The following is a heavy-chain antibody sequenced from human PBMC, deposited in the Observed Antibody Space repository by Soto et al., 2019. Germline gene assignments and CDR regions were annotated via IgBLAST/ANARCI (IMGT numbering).Heavy chain of an antibody. CDR3: ARYLQYSRLFYGIDV. V-gene: IGHV4-31*03. J-gene: IGHJ6*02. D-gene: IGHD6-13*01. CDR1: GGSISSGGYY. CDR2: IYYSGST. Sequence: QVQLQESGPGLVKPSQTLSLACTVSGGSISSGGYYWSWIHQHPGKGLEWIGYIYYSGSTYYNPSLKSRVTISVDTSKTPCSLKLICVIAVDTAVYSCARYLQYSRLFYGIDVWGQGTTVTVSS.